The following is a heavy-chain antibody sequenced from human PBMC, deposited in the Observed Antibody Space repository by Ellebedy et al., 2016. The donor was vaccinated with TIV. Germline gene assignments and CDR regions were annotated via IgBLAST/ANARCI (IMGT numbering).Heavy chain of an antibody. D-gene: IGHD2-15*01. V-gene: IGHV3-23*01. CDR1: GFTFSSYT. J-gene: IGHJ4*02. Sequence: GESLKISCVASGFTFSSYTMSWVRQAPGKGLEWVSAIGGNTVARVYADSVKGRFTISRDNSKNTLSLQMSSLRPDETAMYFCARELNGGAYYCSDYWGQGTLVTVSS. CDR2: IGGNTVAR. CDR3: ARELNGGAYYCSDY.